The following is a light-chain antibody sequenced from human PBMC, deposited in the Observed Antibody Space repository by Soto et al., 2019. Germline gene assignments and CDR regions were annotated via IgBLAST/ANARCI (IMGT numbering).Light chain of an antibody. CDR3: QQYKYYWT. J-gene: IGKJ1*01. CDR2: ATS. Sequence: DTQLPQLLPPWPASVADRVTFIGRAGRTLNDWLAWFQHKPAQAPKPLIYATSKLETGVPPRFSGSGSGTEFTLTINGLQPDDSATYFCQQYKYYWTFGQGTKVEVK. V-gene: IGKV1-5*03. CDR1: RTLNDW.